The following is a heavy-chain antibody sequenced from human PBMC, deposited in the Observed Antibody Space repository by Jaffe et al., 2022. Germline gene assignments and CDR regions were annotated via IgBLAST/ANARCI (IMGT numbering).Heavy chain of an antibody. CDR1: GGSISSYY. Sequence: QVQLQESGPGLVKPSETLSLTCTVSGGSISSYYWSWIRQPPGKGLEWIGYIYYSGSTNYNPSLKSRVTISVDTSKNQFSLKLSSVTAADTAVYYCARVDSTVYSSGSMGSFDIWGQGTMVTVSS. V-gene: IGHV4-59*01. J-gene: IGHJ3*02. CDR3: ARVDSTVYSSGSMGSFDI. D-gene: IGHD6-19*01. CDR2: IYYSGST.